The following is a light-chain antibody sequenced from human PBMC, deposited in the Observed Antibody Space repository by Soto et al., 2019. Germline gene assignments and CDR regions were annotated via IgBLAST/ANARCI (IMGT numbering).Light chain of an antibody. Sequence: EIVLTQSPGTLSMSPGERATLSCRASQSVISTYLAWYQQKFGQAPRLLIYATSTRATGIPDRFSGSGSGTDFTLTISRLEPEDFAIYYCQQYGTSAITFGQGTRLESK. CDR2: ATS. CDR3: QQYGTSAIT. CDR1: QSVISTY. J-gene: IGKJ5*01. V-gene: IGKV3-20*01.